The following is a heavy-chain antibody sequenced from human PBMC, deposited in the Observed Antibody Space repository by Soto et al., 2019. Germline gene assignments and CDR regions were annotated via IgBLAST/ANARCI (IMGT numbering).Heavy chain of an antibody. Sequence: GGSLRLSCAASGFTFSSYGMHWVRQAPGKGLEWVAVISYDGSNKYYADSVKGRFTISRDNSKNTLYLQMNSLRAEDTAVYYCAKDDLLGITFGGVIDYRLGMDVWGQGTTVTVSS. V-gene: IGHV3-30*18. CDR1: GFTFSSYG. J-gene: IGHJ6*02. CDR2: ISYDGSNK. D-gene: IGHD3-16*02. CDR3: AKDDLLGITFGGVIDYRLGMDV.